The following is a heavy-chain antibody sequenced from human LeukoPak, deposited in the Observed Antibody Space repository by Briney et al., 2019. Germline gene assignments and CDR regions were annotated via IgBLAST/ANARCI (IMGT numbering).Heavy chain of an antibody. V-gene: IGHV1-18*01. CDR2: ISAYNGNT. CDR1: GYTFTSYG. Sequence: GASVKVSCKASGYTFTSYGISWVRQAPGQGLEWMGWISAYNGNTNYAQKLQGRVTMTTDTSTSTAYMELRSLRSDDTVVYYCARDLGFGDSGSYADYWGQGTLVTVSS. J-gene: IGHJ4*02. D-gene: IGHD1-26*01. CDR3: ARDLGFGDSGSYADY.